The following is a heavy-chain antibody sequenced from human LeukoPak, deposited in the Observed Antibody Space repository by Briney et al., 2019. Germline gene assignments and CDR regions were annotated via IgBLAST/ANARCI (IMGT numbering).Heavy chain of an antibody. CDR2: INWNGGST. Sequence: GGSLRLSCAASGFTFSSYAMSWVRQAPGKGLEWVSGINWNGGSTGYADSVKGRFAISRDNAKNSLYLQMNSLRAEDTALYYCARVGATYYFDYWGQGTLVTVSS. CDR1: GFTFSSYA. CDR3: ARVGATYYFDY. D-gene: IGHD1-26*01. J-gene: IGHJ4*02. V-gene: IGHV3-20*04.